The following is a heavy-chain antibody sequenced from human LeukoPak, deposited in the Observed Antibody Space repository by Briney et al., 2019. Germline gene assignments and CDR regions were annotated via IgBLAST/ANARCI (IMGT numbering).Heavy chain of an antibody. CDR3: ARHSGLLRFDY. CDR1: GGSISSGSYY. V-gene: IGHV4-61*02. J-gene: IGHJ4*02. Sequence: SETLSLTCTVSGGSISSGSYYWSWIRQPAGKGLDWIGRIYTTGSTNYNPSLKSRVTISVDTSKNQFSLKLSSVTAADTAVYYCARHSGLLRFDYWGQGILVTASS. CDR2: IYTTGST. D-gene: IGHD1-26*01.